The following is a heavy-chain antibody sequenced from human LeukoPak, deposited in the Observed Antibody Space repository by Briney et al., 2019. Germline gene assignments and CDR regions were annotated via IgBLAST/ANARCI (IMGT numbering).Heavy chain of an antibody. CDR1: GFTFSSYA. D-gene: IGHD6-19*01. V-gene: IGHV3-30-3*01. CDR2: ISYDGSNK. J-gene: IGHJ4*02. Sequence: AGGSLRLSCAASGFTFSSYAMHWVRQAPGKGLEWVAVISYDGSNKYYADSVKGRFTISRDNSKNTLYLQMNSLRAEDTAVYYCARTKSPGYSSGCHVHWGQGTLVTVSS. CDR3: ARTKSPGYSSGCHVH.